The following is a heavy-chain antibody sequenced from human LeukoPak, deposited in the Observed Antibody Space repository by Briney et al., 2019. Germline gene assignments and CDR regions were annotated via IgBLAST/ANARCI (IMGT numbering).Heavy chain of an antibody. Sequence: ASVKVSCKASGYTFTSYGISWVRQAPGQGLEWMGWISAYNGNTNYAQKLQGRVTMTTDTSTSTAYMELRSLRSDDTAVYYCARGSWSSSWYQGINWFDPWGQGTLVTVSS. CDR2: ISAYNGNT. D-gene: IGHD6-13*01. J-gene: IGHJ5*02. CDR1: GYTFTSYG. V-gene: IGHV1-18*01. CDR3: ARGSWSSSWYQGINWFDP.